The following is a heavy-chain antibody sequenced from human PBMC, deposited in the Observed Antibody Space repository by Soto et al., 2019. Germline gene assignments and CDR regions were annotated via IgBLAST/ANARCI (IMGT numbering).Heavy chain of an antibody. J-gene: IGHJ4*02. CDR3: ARREQWLENFDF. Sequence: GASVKVSCKTSGYTFTGYYIHWIRQAPGQGLEWMGWINPNSGDSDYSQEFQGRVTMTSDTSITTAYMQLNRLRSDDTAVYYCARREQWLENFDFWGQGTLVTVSS. V-gene: IGHV1-2*02. D-gene: IGHD6-19*01. CDR1: GYTFTGYY. CDR2: INPNSGDS.